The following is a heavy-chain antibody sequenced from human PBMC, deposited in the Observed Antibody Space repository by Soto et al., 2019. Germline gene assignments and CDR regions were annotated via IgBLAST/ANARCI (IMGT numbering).Heavy chain of an antibody. D-gene: IGHD1-26*01. CDR2: FYYTGTT. V-gene: IGHV4-39*01. CDR1: GGSISSSSYH. Sequence: SETLPLTCTVSGGSISSSSYHWGWIRQPPGKGLERIGTFYYTGTTYYNPSLRTRVTVSADTPRNQFSLNLTSVTATDTAVYYCGSRVGAPPPRFWGQGALVTVSS. J-gene: IGHJ4*01. CDR3: GSRVGAPPPRF.